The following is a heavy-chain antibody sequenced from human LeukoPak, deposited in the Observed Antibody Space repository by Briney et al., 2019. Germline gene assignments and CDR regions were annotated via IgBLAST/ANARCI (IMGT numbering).Heavy chain of an antibody. D-gene: IGHD3-16*01. Sequence: EASVKVSFTASGYTFTIYGISWVRQAPGQGLEWMGWISAYNGNTNYAQKLQGRVTMTTDTSTSTAYMELRSLRSDDTAVYYCARDAFGGAKAYFDYWGQGTLVTVSS. CDR3: ARDAFGGAKAYFDY. V-gene: IGHV1-18*04. CDR2: ISAYNGNT. CDR1: GYTFTIYG. J-gene: IGHJ4*02.